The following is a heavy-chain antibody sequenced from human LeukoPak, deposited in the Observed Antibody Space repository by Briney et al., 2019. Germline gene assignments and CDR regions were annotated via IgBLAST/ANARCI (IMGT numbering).Heavy chain of an antibody. CDR2: IIPIFGTA. CDR3: ARETPDITGTTNAY. Sequence: VASVKVSCKASGGTFSSYAISWVRQAPGQGLEWMGGIIPIFGTANYAQKFQGRVTIAADESTSTAYMELSSLRSEDTAVYYCARETPDITGTTNAYWGQGTLVTVSS. J-gene: IGHJ4*02. D-gene: IGHD1-7*01. CDR1: GGTFSSYA. V-gene: IGHV1-69*13.